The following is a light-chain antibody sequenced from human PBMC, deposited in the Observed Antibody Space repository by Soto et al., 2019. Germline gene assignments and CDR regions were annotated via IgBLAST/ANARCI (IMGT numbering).Light chain of an antibody. V-gene: IGLV4-69*01. CDR3: QTWGSGIVV. CDR1: SGHSNYA. Sequence: QLVLTQSPSASASLGASVNLTCTLSSGHSNYAIAWHQQQSEKGPRYLMKLNSDGTHSKGDGIPDRFSGSSSGAERYLTISSRQSEDEADYYCQTWGSGIVVFGGGTKVTVL. CDR2: LNSDGTH. J-gene: IGLJ2*01.